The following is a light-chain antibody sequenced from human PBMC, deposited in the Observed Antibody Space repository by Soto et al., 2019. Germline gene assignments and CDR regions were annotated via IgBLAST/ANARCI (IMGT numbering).Light chain of an antibody. Sequence: QSVLTQPASVSGSPGQSITISCTGTSSDVGGYNYVSWYQHHPGKAPKLMIYDVSNRPSGVSNRFSGSKSGNTASLTISGLQPEDEAGYYCSSYTTSNTRQIVFGTGTKLTVL. CDR1: SSDVGGYNY. CDR3: SSYTTSNTRQIV. V-gene: IGLV2-14*03. CDR2: DVS. J-gene: IGLJ1*01.